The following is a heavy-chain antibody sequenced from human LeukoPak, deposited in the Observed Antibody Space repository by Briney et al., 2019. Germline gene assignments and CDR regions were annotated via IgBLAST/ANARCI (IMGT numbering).Heavy chain of an antibody. J-gene: IGHJ4*02. Sequence: ASVKVSCKASGYTFTSYYMHWVRQAPGQGLEWMGWINPNSGGTNYAQKFQGRVTMTRDTSISTAYMELSRLRSDDTAVYYCATDPGDSSGYYYFDYWGQGTLVTVSS. V-gene: IGHV1-2*02. D-gene: IGHD3-22*01. CDR1: GYTFTSYY. CDR3: ATDPGDSSGYYYFDY. CDR2: INPNSGGT.